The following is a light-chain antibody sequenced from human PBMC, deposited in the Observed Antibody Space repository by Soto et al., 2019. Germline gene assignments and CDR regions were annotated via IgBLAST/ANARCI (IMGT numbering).Light chain of an antibody. Sequence: DIVMTQSPDSLAVSLGERATINCKSSQSVLYSSNNQNYLAWYQQKPGQPPKLLIYWASTRESGVPDRFSGIGSGKNFTLTISTLRVKDGAFYYCKKYYNPPVTFGKGPKRE. CDR2: WAS. CDR3: KKYYNPPVT. CDR1: QSVLYSSNNQNY. V-gene: IGKV4-1*01. J-gene: IGKJ2*01.